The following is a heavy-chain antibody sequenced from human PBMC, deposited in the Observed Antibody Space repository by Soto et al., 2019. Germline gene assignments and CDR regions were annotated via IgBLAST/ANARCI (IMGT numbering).Heavy chain of an antibody. CDR1: GGSVSSSNLY. J-gene: IGHJ4*02. Sequence: QLQLQESGPGLVKPSETLSLTCIVSGGSVSSSNLYWGWIRQPPGKGLEWIGTFYYSGNTYYNPSLKSRVTISVDTSKTQFSLRLSSVTAADTAVYYCARHTAGVGWFADFDYWGQGTLVTVSS. CDR3: ARHTAGVGWFADFDY. D-gene: IGHD6-19*01. V-gene: IGHV4-39*01. CDR2: FYYSGNT.